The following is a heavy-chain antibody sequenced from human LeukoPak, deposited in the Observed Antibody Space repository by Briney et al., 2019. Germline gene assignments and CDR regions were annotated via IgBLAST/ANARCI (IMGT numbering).Heavy chain of an antibody. CDR1: GGSLNDYY. J-gene: IGHJ6*02. V-gene: IGHV4-34*01. Sequence: SETLSLTCAVYGGSLNDYYWSWIRQPPGKGLEWVGEIDDGGSTNYNPSLKGRVLISIDTPKNQFSLKLSSVTAAATAVYYCARGPYRPDVWGQGTTVTVSS. CDR2: IDDGGST. CDR3: ARGPYRPDV. D-gene: IGHD3-16*02.